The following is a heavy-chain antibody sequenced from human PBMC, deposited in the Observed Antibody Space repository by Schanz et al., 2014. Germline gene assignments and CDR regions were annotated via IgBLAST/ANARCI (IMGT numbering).Heavy chain of an antibody. CDR2: ISDDGSRR. CDR3: AKGRTSMVYDMDV. V-gene: IGHV3-30*04. J-gene: IGHJ6*02. D-gene: IGHD5-18*01. Sequence: QVELVESGGGVVQPGRSLRLSCAASGFIFSYYTIHWVRQAPGKGLEWVAVISDDGSRRHYADFVTGRFTISRDNAKNYLFLQMSSLRAEDTALYYCAKGRTSMVYDMDVWGQGTTVTVSS. CDR1: GFIFSYYT.